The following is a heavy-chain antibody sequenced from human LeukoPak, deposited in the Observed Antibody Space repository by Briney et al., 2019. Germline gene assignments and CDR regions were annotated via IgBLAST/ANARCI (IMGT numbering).Heavy chain of an antibody. Sequence: PSETLSLTRTVSGGSISSYYWSWIRQAPGKGLEWIGYISYSGNTTYNPSLKSRVTISIDTSKNQFSLKLTSVTAADTAVYYCARGGGTFDYWGQGILVTVSS. J-gene: IGHJ4*02. CDR1: GGSISSYY. D-gene: IGHD3-16*01. CDR3: ARGGGTFDY. CDR2: ISYSGNT. V-gene: IGHV4-59*01.